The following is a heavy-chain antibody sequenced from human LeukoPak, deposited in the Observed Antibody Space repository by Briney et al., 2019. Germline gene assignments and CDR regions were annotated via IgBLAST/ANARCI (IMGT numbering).Heavy chain of an antibody. D-gene: IGHD6-19*01. J-gene: IGHJ1*01. CDR2: MNPNSGNT. Sequence: ASVKVSCKASGYTFSSYDINWVRQATGQGLEWMGWMNPNSGNTGYAQKFQGRLNMTRNASIDTAYMELSSLRSDDTAVYYCARRVGSGWPVQHWGQGTLVTVSS. V-gene: IGHV1-8*01. CDR3: ARRVGSGWPVQH. CDR1: GYTFSSYD.